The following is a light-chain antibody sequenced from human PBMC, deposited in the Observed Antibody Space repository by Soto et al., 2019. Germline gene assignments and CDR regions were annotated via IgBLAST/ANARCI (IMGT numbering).Light chain of an antibody. CDR3: QQYGTSPPFT. Sequence: ELVLTQSPGTLSLSPGERATLSCRASQSVSSTYLAWYQQKSGQAPRVLIYGASSRAPGIPDRFSGSGSGTDFTLTISRLEPEDFAVYFCQQYGTSPPFTCGQGTKVEI. J-gene: IGKJ2*01. CDR2: GAS. CDR1: QSVSSTY. V-gene: IGKV3-20*01.